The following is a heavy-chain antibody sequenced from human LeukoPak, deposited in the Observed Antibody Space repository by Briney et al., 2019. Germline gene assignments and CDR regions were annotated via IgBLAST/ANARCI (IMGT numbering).Heavy chain of an antibody. Sequence: ASVKVSCKASGYTFTGNYLHWVRQAPGQGLEWMGWINPNNGGTNYGQKFRGRVTMTRDTSTTTAYMELSRLRSDDTALYYCAREMYYYDSSGPHGFDIWGQGTMVTVSS. J-gene: IGHJ3*02. D-gene: IGHD3-22*01. V-gene: IGHV1-2*02. CDR1: GYTFTGNY. CDR3: AREMYYYDSSGPHGFDI. CDR2: INPNNGGT.